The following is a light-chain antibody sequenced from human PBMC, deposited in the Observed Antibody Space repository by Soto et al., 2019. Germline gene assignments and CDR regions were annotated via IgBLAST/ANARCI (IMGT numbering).Light chain of an antibody. V-gene: IGLV2-8*01. Sequence: QSALTQPPSASGSPGQSVTISCTGTSSDVGGYNYVSWYQQHPGKAPKVIIYDVSKRPSGVPDRFSGSKSGNTAFLTVSGLQTEDEADYYCGSHAGSSAVFGGGTKVTVL. CDR1: SSDVGGYNY. J-gene: IGLJ2*01. CDR2: DVS. CDR3: GSHAGSSAV.